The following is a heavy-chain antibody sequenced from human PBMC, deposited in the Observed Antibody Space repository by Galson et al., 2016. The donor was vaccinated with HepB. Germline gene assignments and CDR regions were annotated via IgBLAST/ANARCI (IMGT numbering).Heavy chain of an antibody. CDR3: ARGTGDQVGAKGYYFYMDV. CDR2: IIPILTLT. Sequence: SVNVSCKASGGTFSDYSVTWVRQAPGQGLEWMGKIIPILTLTNYPQKFQGRVTITADKSTHTSSMELTSLRSGDTAVYYCARGTGDQVGAKGYYFYMDVWGKGTTVIVSS. J-gene: IGHJ6*03. V-gene: IGHV1-69*04. CDR1: GGTFSDYS. D-gene: IGHD1-26*01.